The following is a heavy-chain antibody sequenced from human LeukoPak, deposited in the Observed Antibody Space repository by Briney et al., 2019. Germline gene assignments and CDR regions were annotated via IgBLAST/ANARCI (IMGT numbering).Heavy chain of an antibody. CDR2: IYGVGTT. V-gene: IGHV3-66*01. CDR3: AISVYSGGSDY. CDR1: RFTVSSNC. Sequence: PGGSLRLSCAASRFTVSSNCMSYVRQAPGKGLEWVSVIYGVGTTFYADSVKGRFTISRDNSKNTLYLQMNSLRAEDTAVYYCAISVYSGGSDYWGQGTLVTVSS. D-gene: IGHD1-26*01. J-gene: IGHJ4*02.